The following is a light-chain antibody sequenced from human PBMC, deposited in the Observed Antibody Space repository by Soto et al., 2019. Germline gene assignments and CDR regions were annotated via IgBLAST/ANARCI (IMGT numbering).Light chain of an antibody. J-gene: IGKJ3*01. V-gene: IGKV1-13*02. Sequence: AIQLTQSPSSLSASVGDRVTITCRASQGISSALAWYQQKPGKAPKLLIYDASSLESGVPSRFSGSGSGTDFTLTIRSLQPEDFATYYCQQFNSYVFGPGTKVDIK. CDR1: QGISSA. CDR3: QQFNSYV. CDR2: DAS.